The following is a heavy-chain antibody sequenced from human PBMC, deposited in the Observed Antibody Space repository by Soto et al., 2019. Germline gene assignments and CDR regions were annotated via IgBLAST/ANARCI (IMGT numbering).Heavy chain of an antibody. J-gene: IGHJ6*02. CDR1: GFTFSNAW. V-gene: IGHV3-15*07. Sequence: GGSLRLSCAASGFTFSNAWMNWVRQAPGKGLEWVGRIKSKTDGGTTDYAAPVKGRFTISRDDSKNTLYLQMNSLKTEDTAVYYCTSDSSSWYVGYYYYGMDVWGQGTTVTVSS. D-gene: IGHD6-13*01. CDR2: IKSKTDGGTT. CDR3: TSDSSSWYVGYYYYGMDV.